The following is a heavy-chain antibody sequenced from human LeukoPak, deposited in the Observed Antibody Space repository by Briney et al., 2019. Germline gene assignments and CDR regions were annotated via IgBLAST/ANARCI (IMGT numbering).Heavy chain of an antibody. J-gene: IGHJ3*01. Sequence: SQTLSLTCAISGDSVSSNSSACNWIRQSPSRGLEWLGRTYYRSKWYNDYTVSVKSRITINPDTSKNQFSLQLNSVTPEDTAVYYCARGGQGDGYSADEAFDFWGQGTMVTVSS. CDR3: ARGGQGDGYSADEAFDF. D-gene: IGHD5-24*01. V-gene: IGHV6-1*01. CDR2: TYYRSKWYN. CDR1: GDSVSSNSSA.